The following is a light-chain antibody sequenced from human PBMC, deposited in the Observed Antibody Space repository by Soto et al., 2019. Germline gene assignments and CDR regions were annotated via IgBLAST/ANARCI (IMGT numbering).Light chain of an antibody. V-gene: IGLV2-11*01. Sequence: QSALTQPRSVSGSPGQSVTISCTGTSSDVGIYNYVSWYQQHPGKAPKVMIYDVSERPSGVPDRFSGSKSGNTASLTISGLQAEDEADYYCCSYAGSPTYVFGTGTKVTVL. CDR2: DVS. CDR3: CSYAGSPTYV. J-gene: IGLJ1*01. CDR1: SSDVGIYNY.